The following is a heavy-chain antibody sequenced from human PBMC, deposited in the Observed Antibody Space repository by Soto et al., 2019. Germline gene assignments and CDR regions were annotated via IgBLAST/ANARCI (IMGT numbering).Heavy chain of an antibody. D-gene: IGHD2-15*01. CDR1: GGTFSSYT. V-gene: IGHV1-69*02. J-gene: IGHJ4*02. Sequence: QVQLVQSGAEVKKPGSSVKVSCKASGGTFSSYTISWVRQAPGQGLEWMGRIIPIHGIANYAQKFQGRVTITADKSTSTAYMQLSSLRSEDTAVYYSATEVVVAATVDYWGQGTLVTVSS. CDR2: IIPIHGIA. CDR3: ATEVVVAATVDY.